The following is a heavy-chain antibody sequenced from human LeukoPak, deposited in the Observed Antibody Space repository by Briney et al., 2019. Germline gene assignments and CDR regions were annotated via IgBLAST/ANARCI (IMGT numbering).Heavy chain of an antibody. CDR1: GFTFSSYG. V-gene: IGHV3-48*01. CDR2: ISSSSSTT. CDR3: ASDFWSGPYYFDY. Sequence: PGGSLRLSCAASGFTFSSYGMHWVRQAPGKGLEWVSYISSSSSTTYYADSVKGRFTISRDNAKNSLYLQMNSLRAEDTAVYYCASDFWSGPYYFDYWGQGTLVTVSS. J-gene: IGHJ4*02. D-gene: IGHD3-3*01.